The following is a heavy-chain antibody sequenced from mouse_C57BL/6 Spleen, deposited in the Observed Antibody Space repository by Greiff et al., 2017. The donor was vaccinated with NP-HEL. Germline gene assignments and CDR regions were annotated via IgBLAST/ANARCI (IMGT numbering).Heavy chain of an antibody. Sequence: QVQLKQPGAELVRPGSSVKLSCKASGYTFTSYWMHWVKQRPIQGLEWIGNIDPSDSETHYNQKFKDKATLTVDKSSSTAYMQLSSLTSEDSAVYYCARRENSNRAMDYWGQGTSVTVSS. CDR3: ARRENSNRAMDY. J-gene: IGHJ4*01. D-gene: IGHD5-2*01. CDR1: GYTFTSYW. V-gene: IGHV1-52*01. CDR2: IDPSDSET.